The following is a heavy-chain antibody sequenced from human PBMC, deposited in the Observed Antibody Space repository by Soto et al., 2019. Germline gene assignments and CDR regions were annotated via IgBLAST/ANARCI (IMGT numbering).Heavy chain of an antibody. Sequence: GGSLRLSCAASGFTFSSYAMSWVRQAPGKGLEWVSAICGSGGSTYYADSVKGRFTISRDNSKNTLYLQMNSLRAEDTAVYYCAKDLIRSEYYDFWSGPDYWGQGTLVTVSS. CDR1: GFTFSSYA. CDR2: ICGSGGST. V-gene: IGHV3-23*01. D-gene: IGHD3-3*01. J-gene: IGHJ4*02. CDR3: AKDLIRSEYYDFWSGPDY.